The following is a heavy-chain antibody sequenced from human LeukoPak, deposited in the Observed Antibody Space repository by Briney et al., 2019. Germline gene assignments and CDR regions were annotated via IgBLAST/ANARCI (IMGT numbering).Heavy chain of an antibody. CDR2: INHSGSN. CDR1: GGSFSGYY. CDR3: AMTLYSIGWCPFDY. V-gene: IGHV4-34*01. D-gene: IGHD6-19*01. Sequence: SETLSLTCAVYGGSFSGYYWSWIRQPPGKGLEWIGEINHSGSNNYNPSLKSRVTISVDTSKTQFSLKLTSVTAADTAVYYCAMTLYSIGWCPFDYWGQGALVTVSS. J-gene: IGHJ4*02.